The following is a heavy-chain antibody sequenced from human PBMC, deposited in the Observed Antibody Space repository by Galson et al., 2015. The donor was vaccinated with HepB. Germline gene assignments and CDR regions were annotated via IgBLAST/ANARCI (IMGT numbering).Heavy chain of an antibody. Sequence: SVKVSCKASGGTFSSYAISWVRQAPGQGLEWMGRIIPILGIANYAQKFQGRVTITADKSTSTAYMELSSPRSEDTAVYYCARALASGYFDYWGQGTLVTVSS. V-gene: IGHV1-69*04. CDR1: GGTFSSYA. CDR2: IIPILGIA. J-gene: IGHJ4*02. CDR3: ARALASGYFDY.